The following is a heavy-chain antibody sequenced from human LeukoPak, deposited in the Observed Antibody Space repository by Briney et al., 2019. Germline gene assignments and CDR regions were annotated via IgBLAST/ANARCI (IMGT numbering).Heavy chain of an antibody. V-gene: IGHV1-2*02. Sequence: ASVKVSCKASGYTFTGYYMHWVRQAPGQGLEWMGWINPNSGGTNYAQKFQGRVTMTRDTSISTAYMELSRLRSDDTAVYYCARARAERYDSSGYSSYWGQGTLVTVSS. J-gene: IGHJ4*02. CDR2: INPNSGGT. D-gene: IGHD3-22*01. CDR3: ARARAERYDSSGYSSY. CDR1: GYTFTGYY.